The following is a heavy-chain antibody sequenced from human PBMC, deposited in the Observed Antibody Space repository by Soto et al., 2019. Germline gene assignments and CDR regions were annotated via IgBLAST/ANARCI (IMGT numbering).Heavy chain of an antibody. J-gene: IGHJ5*02. CDR1: GGTFSSYA. Sequence: SVKVSCKASGGTFSSYAISWVRQAPGQGLEWMGGIMPIFGTANYAQKFQGRVTITADESTSTAYMELSSLRSEDTAVYYCARALVVSDGSPKRLNWFDPWGQGTLVTVSS. CDR2: IMPIFGTA. V-gene: IGHV1-69*13. CDR3: ARALVVSDGSPKRLNWFDP. D-gene: IGHD2-15*01.